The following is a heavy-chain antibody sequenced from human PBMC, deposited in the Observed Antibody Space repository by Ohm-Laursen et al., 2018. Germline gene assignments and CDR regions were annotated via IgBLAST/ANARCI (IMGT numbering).Heavy chain of an antibody. CDR3: ATDTVTTVRV. D-gene: IGHD4-17*01. Sequence: SLRLSCAASGFTFSSYGMTWVRQAPGKGLEWVSILSGSGGTTFYADSVKGRFTISRDNSKNTLYLQMNSLRAEDTAIYYCATDTVTTVRVWGQGTLVTVSS. J-gene: IGHJ4*02. CDR2: LSGSGGTT. CDR1: GFTFSSYG. V-gene: IGHV3-23*01.